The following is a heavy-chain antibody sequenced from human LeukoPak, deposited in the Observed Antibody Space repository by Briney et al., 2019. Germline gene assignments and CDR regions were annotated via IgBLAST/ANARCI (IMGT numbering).Heavy chain of an antibody. CDR1: GYTFTSYG. CDR3: ARDDYDILTGYTIGWFDP. D-gene: IGHD3-9*01. J-gene: IGHJ5*02. Sequence: ASVKVSCKASGYTFTSYGISWVRQAPGQGLEWMGWISAYNGNTNYAQKLQGRVTMTTDTSTSTAYMELSSLRSEDTAVYYCARDDYDILTGYTIGWFDPWGQGTLVTVSS. CDR2: ISAYNGNT. V-gene: IGHV1-18*01.